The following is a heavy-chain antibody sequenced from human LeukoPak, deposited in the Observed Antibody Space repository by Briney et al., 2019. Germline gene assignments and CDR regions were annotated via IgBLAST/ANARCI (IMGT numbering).Heavy chain of an antibody. D-gene: IGHD3-10*01. CDR1: GLTFSNYA. Sequence: GGSLRLSCAASGLTFSNYAMSWGRQAPGKGLEWVAVISYDGSNKYYADSVKGRFTISRDNSKNTLYLQMNSLRAEDTAVYYCSKDRVSFGELLNGIDYWGQGTLVTVSS. CDR2: ISYDGSNK. CDR3: SKDRVSFGELLNGIDY. V-gene: IGHV3-30*18. J-gene: IGHJ4*02.